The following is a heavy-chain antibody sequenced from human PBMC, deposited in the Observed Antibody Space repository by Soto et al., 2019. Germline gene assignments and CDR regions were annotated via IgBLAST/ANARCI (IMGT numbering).Heavy chain of an antibody. CDR3: AKGPTGEYYYYYGMDV. CDR2: ISGSGGST. J-gene: IGHJ6*02. V-gene: IGHV3-23*01. Sequence: GGSLRLSCAASGFTFSSYAMSWVRQAPGKGLEWVSAISGSGGSTYYADSVKGRFTISRDNSKNTLYLQMNSLRAEDTAVYYCAKGPTGEYYYYYGMDVWGQGTTVPVSS. CDR1: GFTFSSYA. D-gene: IGHD1-1*01.